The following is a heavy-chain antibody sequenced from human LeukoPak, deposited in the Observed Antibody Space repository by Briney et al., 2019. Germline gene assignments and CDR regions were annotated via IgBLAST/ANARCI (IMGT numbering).Heavy chain of an antibody. CDR3: ARGRLSIAAPARHWFDP. V-gene: IGHV4-59*11. D-gene: IGHD6-6*01. CDR2: MYYSGSP. J-gene: IGHJ5*02. CDR1: GGSISTHY. Sequence: SETLSLTCTVSGGSISTHYWSWIRQPPGKGLEWIAYMYYSGSPNYNPSLKSRVTMSVDTSKNQFSLKLSSVTAADTAVYYCARGRLSIAAPARHWFDPWGQGTLVTVSS.